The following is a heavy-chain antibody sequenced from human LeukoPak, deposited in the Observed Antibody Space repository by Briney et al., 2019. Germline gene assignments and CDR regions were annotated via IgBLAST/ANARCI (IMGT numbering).Heavy chain of an antibody. V-gene: IGHV1-69*05. J-gene: IGHJ4*02. CDR2: IIPIFGTA. CDR1: GGTFSSYA. CDR3: AKGSTYYDSGGYYHFEY. D-gene: IGHD3-22*01. Sequence: SVKVSCKPSGGTFSSYATSWVRPAPGQGLEWMGGIIPIFGTANCAQKSQGRVTITTDETTSTAYMELSSLRSEDTAVYYCAKGSTYYDSGGYYHFEYWGQGTLVTVSS.